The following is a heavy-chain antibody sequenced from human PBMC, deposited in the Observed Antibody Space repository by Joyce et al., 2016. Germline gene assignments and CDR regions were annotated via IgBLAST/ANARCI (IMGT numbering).Heavy chain of an antibody. J-gene: IGHJ4*01. CDR3: ARPVYCSVTTCSGPFQI. CDR1: GGSFSNYF. D-gene: IGHD2-15*01. V-gene: IGHV4-34*02. CDR2: IEERGRT. Sequence: QVHLQQWGAGLLKPSETLSLTCAVYGGSFSNYFWSWIRQPPGKGLAWIGEIEERGRTKYNPTLKGRVIISIDTSKNQFSLKLSSVAAADTAVYYCARPVYCSVTTCSGPFQIWGQGSLVAVSP.